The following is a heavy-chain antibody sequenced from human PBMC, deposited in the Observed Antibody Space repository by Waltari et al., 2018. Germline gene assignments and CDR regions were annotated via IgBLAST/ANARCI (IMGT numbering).Heavy chain of an antibody. D-gene: IGHD5-18*01. CDR2: IDDDGSGT. V-gene: IGHV3-74*01. Sequence: EVRLEEPGGGLVQPGGSLRLSCAASGFAFSSYWMHWVRQAPGKGLVWVSRIDDDGSGTTYADSVMGRVTISRDNAKNTVYLEMNSLRAEDTAVYYCSRSPAGYSRSDYWGQGTLVTVSS. J-gene: IGHJ4*02. CDR3: SRSPAGYSRSDY. CDR1: GFAFSSYW.